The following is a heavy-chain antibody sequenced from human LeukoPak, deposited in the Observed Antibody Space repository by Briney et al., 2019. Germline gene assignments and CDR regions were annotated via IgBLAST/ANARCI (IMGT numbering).Heavy chain of an antibody. CDR2: IYHSGST. CDR3: AGMGYYYGMDV. V-gene: IGHV4-30-2*01. CDR1: GGSISSGGYS. J-gene: IGHJ6*02. D-gene: IGHD2-8*01. Sequence: SETLSLTCAVSGGSISSGGYSWSWIRQPPGKGLEWIGYIYHSGSTYYNPSLKSRVTISVDRSKNQFSLKLSSVTAADTAVYYCAGMGYYYGMDVWGQGTTVTVSS.